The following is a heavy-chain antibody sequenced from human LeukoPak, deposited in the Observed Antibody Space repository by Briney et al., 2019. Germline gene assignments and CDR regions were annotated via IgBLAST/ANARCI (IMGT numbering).Heavy chain of an antibody. J-gene: IGHJ6*02. CDR1: GYTFTSYD. CDR2: MNPNSGNT. Sequence: VASVKVSCKASGYTFTSYDINWVRQATGQGLEWMGWMNPNSGNTGYAQKFQGRVTMTTDTSTSTAYMELRSLRSDDTAVYYCARDGRRPYYYYGMDVWGQGTTVTVPS. V-gene: IGHV1-8*01. CDR3: ARDGRRPYYYYGMDV.